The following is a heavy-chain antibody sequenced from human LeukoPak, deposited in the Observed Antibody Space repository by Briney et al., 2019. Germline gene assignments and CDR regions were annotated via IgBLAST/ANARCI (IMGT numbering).Heavy chain of an antibody. CDR2: IYTSGST. D-gene: IGHD2-8*02. CDR3: ARRRTVYYYMDV. Sequence: SETLSLTCTVSGGSISSGSYYWSWIRQPAGKGLEWIGRIYTSGSTNYNPSLKSRVTISVDTSKNQFSLKLSSVTAADTAVYYCARRRTVYYYMDVWGKGTTVTISS. V-gene: IGHV4-61*02. CDR1: GGSISSGSYY. J-gene: IGHJ6*03.